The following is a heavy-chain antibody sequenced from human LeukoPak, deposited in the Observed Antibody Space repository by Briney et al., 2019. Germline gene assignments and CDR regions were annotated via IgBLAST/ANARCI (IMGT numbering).Heavy chain of an antibody. CDR2: ITSGGHI. CDR3: ARGAEYYYDSSGYFPFDY. Sequence: GGSLRLSCAASGFTFNSYAMHWVRQAPGKGLEWVSSITSGGHIYYPDSLKGRFTISRDNAKNSLYLQMNSLRAEDTAIYYCARGAEYYYDSSGYFPFDYWGQGTLVTVSS. J-gene: IGHJ4*02. CDR1: GFTFNSYA. V-gene: IGHV3-21*01. D-gene: IGHD3-22*01.